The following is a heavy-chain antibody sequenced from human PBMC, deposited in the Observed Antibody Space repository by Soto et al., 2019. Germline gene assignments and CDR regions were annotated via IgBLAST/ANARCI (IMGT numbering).Heavy chain of an antibody. V-gene: IGHV3-48*01. CDR2: ISSSSTI. Sequence: GGSLRLSCAASGFTFSSYSMNWVRQAPGKGLEWVSYISSSSTIYYADSVKGRFTISRDNAKNSLYLQMNSLRAEDTAVYYCARDPAEQQLENWFDPWGQGTLVTVSS. J-gene: IGHJ5*02. D-gene: IGHD6-13*01. CDR3: ARDPAEQQLENWFDP. CDR1: GFTFSSYS.